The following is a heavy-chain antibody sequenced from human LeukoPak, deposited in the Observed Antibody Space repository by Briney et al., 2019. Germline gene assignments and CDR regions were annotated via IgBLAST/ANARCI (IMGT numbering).Heavy chain of an antibody. V-gene: IGHV3-48*03. CDR2: ISSSGSTI. D-gene: IGHD5/OR15-5a*01. CDR3: ARGTRLYDSTFDY. CDR1: GFTFSSYE. J-gene: IGHJ4*02. Sequence: QSGGSLRLSCAASGFTFSSYEMNWVRQAPGKGREWVSYISSSGSTIYYADSVKGRFTISRDNAKNSLYLQMNSLRAEDTAVYYCARGTRLYDSTFDYWGQGTLVTVSS.